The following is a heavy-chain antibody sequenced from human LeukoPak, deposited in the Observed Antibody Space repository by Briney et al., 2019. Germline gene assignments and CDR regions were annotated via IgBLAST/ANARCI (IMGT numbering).Heavy chain of an antibody. D-gene: IGHD6-13*01. CDR3: ASPDEYSSSWYDAFDI. Sequence: ASVKVSCKASGYTFTSYGISWVRQAPGQGLEWMGWISAYNGNTNYAQKLQGRVTMTTDTSTSTAYMELRSLRSDDTAVYYCASPDEYSSSWYDAFDIWGQGTMVTVSS. CDR1: GYTFTSYG. J-gene: IGHJ3*02. V-gene: IGHV1-18*01. CDR2: ISAYNGNT.